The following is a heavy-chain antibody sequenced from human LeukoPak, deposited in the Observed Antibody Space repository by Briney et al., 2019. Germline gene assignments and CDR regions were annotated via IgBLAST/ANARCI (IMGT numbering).Heavy chain of an antibody. Sequence: SSETLSLTCTVSGGSISSGSYYWSWIRQPAGKGLEWIGRIYTSGSTNYNPSLKSRVTISVDTSKNQFSLKLSSVTAADTAVYYCAREGCSSTSYYYYYYYMDVWGKGTTVTVSS. V-gene: IGHV4-61*02. D-gene: IGHD2-2*01. CDR2: IYTSGST. J-gene: IGHJ6*03. CDR3: AREGCSSTSYYYYYYYMDV. CDR1: GGSISSGSYY.